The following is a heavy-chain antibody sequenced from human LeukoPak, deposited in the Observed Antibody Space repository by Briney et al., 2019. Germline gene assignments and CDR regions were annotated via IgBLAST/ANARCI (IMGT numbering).Heavy chain of an antibody. V-gene: IGHV3-53*01. CDR3: ARDRVGGRYYYGMDV. CDR2: IYGGGST. CDR1: GLSVSSNF. D-gene: IGHD3-16*01. J-gene: IGHJ6*02. Sequence: GGSLRLSCAATGLSVSSNFMSWVRQAPGKGLEWVSVIYGGGSTYYADSVKGRFTISRDTPKNTLYLQMNSLRVEDTAVYYCARDRVGGRYYYGMDVWGLGTTVTVSS.